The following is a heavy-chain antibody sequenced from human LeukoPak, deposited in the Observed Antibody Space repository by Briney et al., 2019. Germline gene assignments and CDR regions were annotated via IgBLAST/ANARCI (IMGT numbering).Heavy chain of an antibody. Sequence: GGSLRLSCAASGFTFSSCAMHWVRQAPGKGLEWVSAISDSGADSYYADSVKGRFTISRDNSKSTLFLQMISLRGEDTAVYYCAKRVSYSSSWPSLDYWGQGTLVTVSS. V-gene: IGHV3-23*01. D-gene: IGHD6-13*01. CDR2: ISDSGADS. J-gene: IGHJ4*02. CDR3: AKRVSYSSSWPSLDY. CDR1: GFTFSSCA.